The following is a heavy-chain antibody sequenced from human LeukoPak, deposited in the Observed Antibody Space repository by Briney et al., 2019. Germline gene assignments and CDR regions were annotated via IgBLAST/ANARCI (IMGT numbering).Heavy chain of an antibody. Sequence: GGSLRLSCAASGLTFKNFAMSWVRQAPGKGLEWVAVIYSGGSTYYADSVKGRFTISRDNSKNTLFLQMNSLRAEDTAVYYCARYRGYGMDVWGQGTTVTVSS. CDR2: IYSGGST. D-gene: IGHD1-26*01. CDR3: ARYRGYGMDV. J-gene: IGHJ6*02. V-gene: IGHV3-66*01. CDR1: GLTFKNFA.